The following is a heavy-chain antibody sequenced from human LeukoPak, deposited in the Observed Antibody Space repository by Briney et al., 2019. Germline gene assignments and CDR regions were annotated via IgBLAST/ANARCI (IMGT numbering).Heavy chain of an antibody. D-gene: IGHD6-13*01. CDR3: AKGIAAAGGH. Sequence: GGSLRFSCAASGFTFSSYAMSWVRQAPGKGLECVSEISGSGGSTYYADSVKGRFTISRDNSKNTLYLQMNCLRAEDTAVYYCAKGIAAAGGHWGQGTMVTVSS. J-gene: IGHJ3*01. CDR2: ISGSGGST. V-gene: IGHV3-23*01. CDR1: GFTFSSYA.